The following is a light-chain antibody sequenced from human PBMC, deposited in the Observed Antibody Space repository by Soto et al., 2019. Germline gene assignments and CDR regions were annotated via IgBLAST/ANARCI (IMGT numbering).Light chain of an antibody. CDR1: SSDVGGYNY. J-gene: IGLJ1*01. CDR3: SSYTSSSTLYV. CDR2: DVS. Sequence: QSALTEPSSVSGSPGQSITMSCTGTSSDVGGYNYVSWYQQHPGKAPKRMLYDVSNRPSGVSNRFSASKSGNTASLTISGLQAEDEADYYCSSYTSSSTLYVFGTGPKVTVL. V-gene: IGLV2-14*01.